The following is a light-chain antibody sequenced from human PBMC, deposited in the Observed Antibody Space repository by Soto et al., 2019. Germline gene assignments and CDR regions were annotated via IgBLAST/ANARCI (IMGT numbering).Light chain of an antibody. Sequence: QSALTQPASVSGSPGQSITISCGGTSSDVGAYIYVSWYQQYPGKAPKLIIYEVNNRPSGVSDRFSGSKSDTTAYLTISGLQAEDEADYYCASYSHSDTKVFGTGTKVTVL. CDR1: SSDVGAYIY. CDR2: EVN. CDR3: ASYSHSDTKV. V-gene: IGLV2-14*03. J-gene: IGLJ1*01.